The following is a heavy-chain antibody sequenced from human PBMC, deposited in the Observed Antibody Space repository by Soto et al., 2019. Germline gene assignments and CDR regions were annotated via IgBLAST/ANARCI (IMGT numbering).Heavy chain of an antibody. Sequence: QVQLVESGGGVVQPGRSLRLSCAASGFTFSSYGMHWVRQAPGKGLEWVAVISYDGSNKYYADSVKGRFTISRDNSKNTLYLQMNSLRAEDTAVYYCAKDLAFPHLGWFDPWGQGTLVTVSS. CDR1: GFTFSSYG. D-gene: IGHD2-21*01. J-gene: IGHJ5*02. CDR3: AKDLAFPHLGWFDP. CDR2: ISYDGSNK. V-gene: IGHV3-30*18.